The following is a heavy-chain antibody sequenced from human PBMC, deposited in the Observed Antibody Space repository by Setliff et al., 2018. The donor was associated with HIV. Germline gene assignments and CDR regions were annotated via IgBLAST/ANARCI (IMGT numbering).Heavy chain of an antibody. D-gene: IGHD1-26*01. J-gene: IGHJ4*02. CDR2: MNPNSGNT. CDR1: GYTFTSYD. Sequence: GASVKVSCKASGYTFTSYDINWVRQATGQGLEWMGWMNPNSGNTGYAQKFQGRVTMTRNTSISTAYMELSSLRSEDTALYHCARGEGVLRGSSDFDYWGQGTLVTVSS. V-gene: IGHV1-8*02. CDR3: ARGEGVLRGSSDFDY.